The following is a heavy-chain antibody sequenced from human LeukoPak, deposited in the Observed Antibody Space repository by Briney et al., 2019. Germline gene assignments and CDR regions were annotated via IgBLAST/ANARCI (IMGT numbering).Heavy chain of an antibody. CDR1: GYTFTAYY. CDR2: INPNRGGT. J-gene: IGHJ4*02. CDR3: ATSSEGGYSYGSDIDY. D-gene: IGHD5-18*01. Sequence: ASVKVSCKASGYTFTAYYMYWVRQAPGQGLECMGRINPNRGGTNYAQKFQGRVTMTRDTSISTAYMELSRLTSDDTAVYYCATSSEGGYSYGSDIDYWGQGTLVTVSS. V-gene: IGHV1-2*06.